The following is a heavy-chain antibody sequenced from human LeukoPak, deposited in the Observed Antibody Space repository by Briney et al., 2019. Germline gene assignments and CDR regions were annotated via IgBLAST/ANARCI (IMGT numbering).Heavy chain of an antibody. Sequence: SETLSLTCTVSGGSINNYYWTWIRQPAGKGLEWIGRIYSSGKTNYNPSLKSRLTISVDTSKNHFSLKLSSVTAADTALYYCARHDRSRTDDSFDIWGQGTMVTVSS. CDR2: IYSSGKT. CDR3: ARHDRSRTDDSFDI. D-gene: IGHD2-2*01. J-gene: IGHJ3*02. V-gene: IGHV4-4*07. CDR1: GGSINNYY.